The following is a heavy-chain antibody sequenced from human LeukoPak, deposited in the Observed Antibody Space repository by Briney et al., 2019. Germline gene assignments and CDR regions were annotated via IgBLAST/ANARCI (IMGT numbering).Heavy chain of an antibody. CDR3: AGLVLDY. CDR2: ISGSGSTL. J-gene: IGHJ4*02. V-gene: IGHV3-48*03. CDR1: GFTFRSYE. D-gene: IGHD6-19*01. Sequence: PGGSLRLSCAASGFTFRSYEMTWVRQAPGKGLEWVSYISGSGSTLYYTDSVKGRFTISRDNAKNSLYLQMNSLRAEDTAVYYCAGLVLDYWGQGTLVTVSS.